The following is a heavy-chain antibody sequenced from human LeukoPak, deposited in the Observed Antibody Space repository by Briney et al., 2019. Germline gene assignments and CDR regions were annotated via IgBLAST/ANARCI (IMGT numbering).Heavy chain of an antibody. D-gene: IGHD6-19*01. CDR3: AKQGGQWLVLFDY. V-gene: IGHV3-30*18. CDR2: ISYDGSNK. J-gene: IGHJ4*02. CDR1: GFTFSSYG. Sequence: GGSLRLSCAASGFTFSSYGMHWVRQAPGKGLEWVAVISYDGSNKYYADSVKGRFTISRDNSKNTLYLQMNSLRAEDTAVYYCAKQGGQWLVLFDYWGQGTLVTVSS.